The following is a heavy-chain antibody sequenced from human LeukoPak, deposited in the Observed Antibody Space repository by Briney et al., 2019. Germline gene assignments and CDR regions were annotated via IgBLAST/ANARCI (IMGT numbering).Heavy chain of an antibody. Sequence: GASVKVSCKASGGTFSSYAISWVRQAPGQGLEWMGRIIPILGIANYAQKFQGRVTITADKSTSTAYMELSSLRSEDTAVYYCARDRSSSWYYFDYWGQGTLVTVSS. V-gene: IGHV1-69*04. CDR2: IIPILGIA. CDR1: GGTFSSYA. D-gene: IGHD6-13*01. J-gene: IGHJ4*02. CDR3: ARDRSSSWYYFDY.